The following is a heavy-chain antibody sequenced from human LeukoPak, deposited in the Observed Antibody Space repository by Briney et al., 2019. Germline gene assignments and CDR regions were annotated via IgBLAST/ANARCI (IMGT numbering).Heavy chain of an antibody. D-gene: IGHD5-12*01. CDR2: INHNGNVN. V-gene: IGHV3-7*03. J-gene: IGHJ4*02. CDR1: GFTFSSYW. CDR3: ARDGGVWLPDY. Sequence: PGGSLRLSCAASGFTFSSYWMNWARQAPGKGLEWVASINHNGNVNYYVDSVKGRFTISRDNAKNSLYLQMSNLRAEDTAVYYCARDGGVWLPDYWGQGTLVTVSS.